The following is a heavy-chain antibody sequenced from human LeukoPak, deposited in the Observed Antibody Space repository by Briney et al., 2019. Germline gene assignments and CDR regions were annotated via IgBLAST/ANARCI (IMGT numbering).Heavy chain of an antibody. CDR2: ISDTGGDT. J-gene: IGHJ4*02. V-gene: IGHV3-23*01. CDR1: GFTFSTYV. Sequence: PGGSLRLSCAASGFTFSTYVMIWVRQAPGKGLEWVSAISDTGGDTYYADSVKGRFTISRDNSKNTLYLQMNSLRVEDTAVYYCARDRDSSGSWEINFDYWGQGTLVTVSS. CDR3: ARDRDSSGSWEINFDY. D-gene: IGHD6-13*01.